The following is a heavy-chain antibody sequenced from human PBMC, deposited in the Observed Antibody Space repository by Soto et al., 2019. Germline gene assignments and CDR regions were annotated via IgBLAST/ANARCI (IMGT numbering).Heavy chain of an antibody. D-gene: IGHD3-10*01. CDR3: ATAPTEYGSGSYYNYYYYMDV. J-gene: IGHJ6*03. Sequence: ASVKVSCKASGYTFTSYDINWVRQATGQGLEWMGWMNPNSGNTGYAQKFQGRVTMTRNTSISTAYMELSSLRSEDPAVYYCATAPTEYGSGSYYNYYYYMDVWGKGTTVTVSS. CDR1: GYTFTSYD. V-gene: IGHV1-8*01. CDR2: MNPNSGNT.